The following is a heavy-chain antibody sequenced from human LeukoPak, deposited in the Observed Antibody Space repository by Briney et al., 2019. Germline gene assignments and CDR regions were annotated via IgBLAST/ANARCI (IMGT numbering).Heavy chain of an antibody. CDR2: ISSSSSYI. D-gene: IGHD5-18*01. V-gene: IGHV3-21*01. CDR1: GFTFSSYS. CDR3: AREAGGSYRISDY. Sequence: PGGSLRLSCAASGFTFSSYSMNWVCQAPGKGLEWVSSISSSSSYIYYADSVKGRFTIPRDNAKNSLYLQMDSLRAEDTAVYYCAREAGGSYRISDYWGQGTLVTVSS. J-gene: IGHJ4*02.